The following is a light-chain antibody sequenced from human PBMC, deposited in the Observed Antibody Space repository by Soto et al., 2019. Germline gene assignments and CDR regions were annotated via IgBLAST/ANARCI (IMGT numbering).Light chain of an antibody. V-gene: IGKV3-15*01. Sequence: EIVMTQSPATLSVSPGERATLSCRASQSVSSNLAWYQQKPGQAPRLLIYGASTRATGIPARFSGSGSGTDLTLTISRLQSEDFAVHYCQQYNNWPPWTFGQGPKVQIK. CDR2: GAS. CDR3: QQYNNWPPWT. J-gene: IGKJ1*01. CDR1: QSVSSN.